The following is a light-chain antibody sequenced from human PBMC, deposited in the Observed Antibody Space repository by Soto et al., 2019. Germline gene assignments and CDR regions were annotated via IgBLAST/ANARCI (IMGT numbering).Light chain of an antibody. J-gene: IGKJ1*01. CDR1: QSVSSSF. CDR3: QHFGNSLWT. CDR2: GAS. Sequence: EIVLTQSPGTLSLSPGERAALSCRASQSVSSSFLAWYQHKPGQAPRLLIYGASSRAIHTPDRFSGSGSGTDFTLTISGLEPEDFAVYYCQHFGNSLWTFGQGTKVDIK. V-gene: IGKV3-20*01.